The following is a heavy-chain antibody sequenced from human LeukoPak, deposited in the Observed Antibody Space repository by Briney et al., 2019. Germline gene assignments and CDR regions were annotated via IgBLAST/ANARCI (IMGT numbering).Heavy chain of an antibody. Sequence: ASVKVSCKASGYTFTGYYMHWVRQAPGQGLEWMGRINPNSGGTNYAQKFQGRVTMTRDTSISTAYMELSRLRSDDTAVCYCARGGPTYYYDSSGYYYGTWGQGTLVTVSS. CDR2: INPNSGGT. CDR1: GYTFTGYY. J-gene: IGHJ5*02. V-gene: IGHV1-2*06. CDR3: ARGGPTYYYDSSGYYYGT. D-gene: IGHD3-22*01.